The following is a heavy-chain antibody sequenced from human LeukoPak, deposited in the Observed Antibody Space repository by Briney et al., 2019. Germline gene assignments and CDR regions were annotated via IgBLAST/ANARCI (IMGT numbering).Heavy chain of an antibody. CDR3: ARLAGYCSSTSCYAGQVGYYYYGMDV. CDR2: IYYSGST. J-gene: IGHJ6*02. D-gene: IGHD2-2*03. CDR1: GGSISSYY. V-gene: IGHV4-59*08. Sequence: SETLSLTCTVSGGSISSYYWSWIRQPPGKGLEWIGYIYYSGSTNYNPSLKSRVTISVDTSKNQFSLKLSSVTAADTAVYYCARLAGYCSSTSCYAGQVGYYYYGMDVWGQGTTVTVSS.